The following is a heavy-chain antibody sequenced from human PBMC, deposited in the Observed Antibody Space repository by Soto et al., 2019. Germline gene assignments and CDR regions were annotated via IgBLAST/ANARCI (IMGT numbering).Heavy chain of an antibody. CDR2: VSFDGGRE. D-gene: IGHD1-26*01. V-gene: IGHV3-30*03. CDR3: ARDRGSYYFTEVTGIYGLDV. J-gene: IGHJ6*02. Sequence: PGGSLTLSCSASGLMFPTYAMHWVRQAPGKGLEWVAVVSFDGGREYYADSVKGRFTISRENAKSALYLQMNNLRPEDTSIYYCARDRGSYYFTEVTGIYGLDVWGQGTSVTVFS. CDR1: GLMFPTYA.